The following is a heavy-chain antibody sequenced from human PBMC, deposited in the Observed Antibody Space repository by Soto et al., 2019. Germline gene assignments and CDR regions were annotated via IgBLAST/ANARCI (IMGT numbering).Heavy chain of an antibody. CDR1: GFTFSDHY. CDR3: ARIHLGRDKYFDL. Sequence: EVQLEESGGGLVQPGGSLTLSCAASGFTFSDHYLDWVRQAPGKGLEWIGRIRDKANSYTRDYAASVKGRFTISRDDSKNSLFLQMNSRKTEDTATYYCARIHLGRDKYFDLWGRGTLVTVSS. J-gene: IGHJ2*01. D-gene: IGHD7-27*01. CDR2: IRDKANSYTR. V-gene: IGHV3-72*01.